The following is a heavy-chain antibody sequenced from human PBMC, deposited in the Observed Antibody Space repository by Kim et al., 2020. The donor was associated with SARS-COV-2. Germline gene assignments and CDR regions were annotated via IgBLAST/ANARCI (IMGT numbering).Heavy chain of an antibody. CDR3: ARGRSVDV. J-gene: IGHJ6*02. CDR2: DGSEK. Sequence: DGSEKYYVDSVKGRFTIARDNAKNSLYLQMYSLRDEDTALYYCARGRSVDVWGQGTTVTVSS. V-gene: IGHV3-7*01.